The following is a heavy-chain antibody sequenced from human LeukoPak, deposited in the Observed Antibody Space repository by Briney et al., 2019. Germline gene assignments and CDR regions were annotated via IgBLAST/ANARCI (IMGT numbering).Heavy chain of an antibody. CDR2: ISASGDAT. CDR3: ARAEGYYDSSGNDAFDI. V-gene: IGHV3-23*01. Sequence: PGGSLRLSCAASGFTFSAHSMTWVRQAPGKGLEWVSGISASGDATYYADSVKGRFTISRDNSKNTLYLQMNSLRAEDTAVYYCARAEGYYDSSGNDAFDIWGQGTMVTVSS. J-gene: IGHJ3*02. CDR1: GFTFSAHS. D-gene: IGHD3-22*01.